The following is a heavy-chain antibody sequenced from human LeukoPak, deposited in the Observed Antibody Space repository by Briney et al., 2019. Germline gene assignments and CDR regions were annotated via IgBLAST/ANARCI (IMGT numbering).Heavy chain of an antibody. CDR1: GFTFSSYG. V-gene: IGHV3-30*03. Sequence: HSGGSLRLACAASGFTFSSYGMHWVRQAPGKGLEWVAVISYDGSNKYYADSVKGRFTISRDNSKNTLYLQMNSLRAEDTAVYYCARDLLQRFDYWGQGTLVTVSS. CDR2: ISYDGSNK. D-gene: IGHD1-1*01. J-gene: IGHJ4*02. CDR3: ARDLLQRFDY.